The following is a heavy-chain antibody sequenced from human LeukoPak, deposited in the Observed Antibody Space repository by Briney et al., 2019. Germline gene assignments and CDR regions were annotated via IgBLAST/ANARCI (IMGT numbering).Heavy chain of an antibody. J-gene: IGHJ4*02. CDR3: ARDYYNRFDY. V-gene: IGHV3-7*04. CDR1: GLTLSSYW. Sequence: GGSLRLSCAASGLTLSSYWMSWVRQAPGKGLEWVANINEDGTEKYYVDSVKGRFTISRDNAKKSLYLQMNSLRAEDTAVYYCARDYYNRFDYWGQGTLVTVSS. CDR2: INEDGTEK. D-gene: IGHD1-14*01.